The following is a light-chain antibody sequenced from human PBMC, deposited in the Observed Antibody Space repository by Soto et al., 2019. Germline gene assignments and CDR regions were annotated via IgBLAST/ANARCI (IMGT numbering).Light chain of an antibody. Sequence: EIVLTQSPATRSLSPGERATLSWGASQRISGYLGWYQQKPGQAPRLLIYDASNRATGTPVRFSGSGSGTDYTLTITNLEHEDFAIYYGQQRSNWTWTFGQGTKVDIK. CDR3: QQRSNWTWT. J-gene: IGKJ1*01. CDR2: DAS. V-gene: IGKV3-11*01. CDR1: QRISGY.